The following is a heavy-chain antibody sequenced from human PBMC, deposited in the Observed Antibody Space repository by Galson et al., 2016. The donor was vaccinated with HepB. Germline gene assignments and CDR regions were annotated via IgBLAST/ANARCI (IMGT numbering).Heavy chain of an antibody. CDR2: IIPKFGTT. CDR3: ARVRAYCGGDCYSPDY. V-gene: IGHV1-69*13. Sequence: SVKVSCKASGGSFSSFAFSWVRQAPGQGLEWMGGIIPKFGTTDYAQDFQGRLTISADESTSTAYMELSSLRSEDTAAYYCARVRAYCGGDCYSPDYWGQGTLVTVSS. D-gene: IGHD2-21*02. J-gene: IGHJ4*02. CDR1: GGSFSSFA.